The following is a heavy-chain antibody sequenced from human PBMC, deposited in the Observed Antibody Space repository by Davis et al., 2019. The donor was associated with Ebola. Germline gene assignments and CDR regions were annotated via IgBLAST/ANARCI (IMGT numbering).Heavy chain of an antibody. CDR2: ISSNGGST. D-gene: IGHD3-10*01. V-gene: IGHV3-64*04. J-gene: IGHJ4*02. CDR1: GFTFSSYA. CDR3: ARSFGEFFLYFDY. Sequence: GESLKISCAASGFTFSSYAMSWVRQAPGKGLEYVSAISSNGGSTYYADSVKGRFTISRDNAKNSLYLQMNSLRAEDTAVYYCARSFGEFFLYFDYWGQGTLVTVSS.